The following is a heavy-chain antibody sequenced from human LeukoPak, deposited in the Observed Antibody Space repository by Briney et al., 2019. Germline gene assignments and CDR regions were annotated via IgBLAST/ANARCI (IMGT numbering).Heavy chain of an antibody. CDR2: INSDGSVT. J-gene: IGHJ4*02. CDR3: VRPSESWLGQGL. D-gene: IGHD6-25*01. V-gene: IGHV3-74*01. Sequence: GGSLRLSCAASGFSISTYWIHWVRQAPGKGLVWVSRINSDGSVTDYADSVKGRFTISRDNGKKTLYLHMDSLRAEDTAVYYCVRPSESWLGQGLWGQGTLVTVSS. CDR1: GFSISTYW.